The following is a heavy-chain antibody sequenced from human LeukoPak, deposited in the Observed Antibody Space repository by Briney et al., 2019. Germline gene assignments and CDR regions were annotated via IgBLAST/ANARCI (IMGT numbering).Heavy chain of an antibody. Sequence: GESLKISCKGSGYSFPGYWIAWVRQTPGKGLEWMGNIYPDDSNIRYSPSLQGQVTISADRSISTTFLQWSSLKASDTAMYYCARFGGATFAQSFFDYWGQGTLVTVSS. CDR3: ARFGGATFAQSFFDY. CDR1: GYSFPGYW. CDR2: IYPDDSNI. V-gene: IGHV5-51*01. D-gene: IGHD3-16*01. J-gene: IGHJ4*02.